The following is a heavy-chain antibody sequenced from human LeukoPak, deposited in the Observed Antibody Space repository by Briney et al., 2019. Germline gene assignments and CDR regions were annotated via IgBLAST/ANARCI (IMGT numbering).Heavy chain of an antibody. CDR3: ARGGGDYNPFDY. J-gene: IGHJ4*02. CDR1: GFTVSSNY. CDR2: MYSGGST. D-gene: IGHD4-17*01. V-gene: IGHV3-53*04. Sequence: GGSLRLSCAVSGFTVSSNYMSWVRQAPGKGLEWVSVMYSGGSTYYADSVKGRFTISRHNSKNTLYLEINSLRPDDTAVYYRARGGGDYNPFDYWGQGTLVTVSS.